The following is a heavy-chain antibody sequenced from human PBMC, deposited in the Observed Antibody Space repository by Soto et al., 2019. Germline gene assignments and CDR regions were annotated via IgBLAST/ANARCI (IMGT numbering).Heavy chain of an antibody. CDR2: IKQDGSEK. D-gene: IGHD5-12*01. V-gene: IGHV3-7*01. J-gene: IGHJ3*02. CDR1: GFTFSSYW. Sequence: SLRLSCAASGFTFSSYWMSWVRQAPGKGLEWVANIKQDGSEKYYVDSVKGRFTISRDNAKNSLYLQMNSLRAEDTAVYYCARDPPRYSGYDFAFDIWGQGTMVTVSS. CDR3: ARDPPRYSGYDFAFDI.